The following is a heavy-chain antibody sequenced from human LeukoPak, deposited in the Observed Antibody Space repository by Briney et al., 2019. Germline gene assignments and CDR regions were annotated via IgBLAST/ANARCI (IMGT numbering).Heavy chain of an antibody. V-gene: IGHV1-69*04. CDR2: IIPNLGTT. CDR3: ATTNDGGGYQWGDFFDF. Sequence: GSSVKVSCKASVGTSNSHAISWVRQAPGQGLEWMGRIIPNLGTTNRAQNFQDRVTLTADKSTNTAYMELTSLTSDDTAVYYCATTNDGGGYQWGDFFDFWGQGTLVTVSS. CDR1: VGTSNSHA. D-gene: IGHD3-22*01. J-gene: IGHJ4*02.